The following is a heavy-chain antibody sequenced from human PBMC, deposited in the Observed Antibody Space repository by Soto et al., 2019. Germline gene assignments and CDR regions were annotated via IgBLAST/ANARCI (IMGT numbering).Heavy chain of an antibody. CDR3: ATERSAQYFDY. CDR1: GGSFSSHG. D-gene: IGHD1-1*01. Sequence: ASVKVSCKASGGSFSSHGTAWVRQVPGQGLEWVGGIMPTFGSATYAPKFQGRVTITADKSTSTAYMKLRSLRSEDTAVYYCATERSAQYFDYWGQGTLVTVSS. V-gene: IGHV1-69*06. CDR2: IMPTFGSA. J-gene: IGHJ4*02.